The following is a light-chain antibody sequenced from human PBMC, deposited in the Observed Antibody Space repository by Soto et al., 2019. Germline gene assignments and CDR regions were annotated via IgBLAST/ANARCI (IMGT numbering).Light chain of an antibody. V-gene: IGKV1-39*01. Sequence: DIQMTQSPSSLSASVGDRVTITCRASQSISSYLNWYQQKPGKAPKLLIYAASSLQSGVPSRFSGSGSGTDFTLTNSSLQPEDFATYYCQQSYSNPLFGGGTKVEIK. J-gene: IGKJ4*01. CDR3: QQSYSNPL. CDR1: QSISSY. CDR2: AAS.